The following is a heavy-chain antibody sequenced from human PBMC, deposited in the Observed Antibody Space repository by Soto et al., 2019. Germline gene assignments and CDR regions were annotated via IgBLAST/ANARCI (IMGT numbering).Heavy chain of an antibody. Sequence: PSETLSLTCIVSGNIITSGGYSWSWIRQPPGKGLECIGNIFHSGDTYYNPSLKVRVTISVDSSKNHFSLKLNSVTAADTALYYCARVGREWFSAPSRYYYFGMDVWGQGTTVTVSS. CDR2: IFHSGDT. D-gene: IGHD3-3*01. CDR3: ARVGREWFSAPSRYYYFGMDV. V-gene: IGHV4-30-2*01. CDR1: GNIITSGGYS. J-gene: IGHJ6*02.